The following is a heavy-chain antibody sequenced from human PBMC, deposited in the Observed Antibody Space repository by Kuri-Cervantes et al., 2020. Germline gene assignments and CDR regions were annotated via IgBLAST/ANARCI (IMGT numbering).Heavy chain of an antibody. CDR2: ISAYNGDT. Sequence: ASVKVSCKASGYTFTSYGISWVRQAPGQGLEWMGWISAYNGDTNYAQKLQDRVTMTTDTSTSTAYMELSSLRSEDTAVYYCARDSIAARRVLGYWGQGTLVTVSS. CDR1: GYTFTSYG. J-gene: IGHJ4*02. D-gene: IGHD6-6*01. V-gene: IGHV1-18*01. CDR3: ARDSIAARRVLGY.